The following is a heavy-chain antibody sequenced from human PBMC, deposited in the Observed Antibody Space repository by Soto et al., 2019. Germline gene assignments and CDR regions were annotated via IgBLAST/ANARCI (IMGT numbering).Heavy chain of an antibody. V-gene: IGHV3-64D*06. CDR2: ISSNGGST. J-gene: IGHJ4*01. CDR1: GFTFSSYA. CDR3: VKGDINSAVADFDY. Sequence: GGSLRLSCSASGFTFSSYAMHWVRQAPGKGLEYVSAISSNGGSTYYADSVKGRFTISRDNSKNTLYLQMSSLRAEDTAVYYCVKGDINSAVADFDYWGQGPLVTVSS. D-gene: IGHD6-19*01.